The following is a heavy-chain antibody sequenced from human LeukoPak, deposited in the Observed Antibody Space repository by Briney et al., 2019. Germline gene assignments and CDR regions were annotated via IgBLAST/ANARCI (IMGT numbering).Heavy chain of an antibody. D-gene: IGHD6-19*01. CDR1: GYTFTGYY. J-gene: IGHJ4*02. CDR2: INPNSGGT. CDR3: ARVPIAVVGTDKPFDY. V-gene: IGHV1-2*02. Sequence: GASVKVSCKASGYTFTGYYMHCVRQSPGQGLEWMGWINPNSGGTNYAQKFQGRVTMTRDTSISTAYMELRRLRSDDTAVYYCARVPIAVVGTDKPFDYWGQGNLVTVSS.